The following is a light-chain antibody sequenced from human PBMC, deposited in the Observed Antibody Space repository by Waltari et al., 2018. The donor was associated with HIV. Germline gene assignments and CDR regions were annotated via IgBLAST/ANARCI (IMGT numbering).Light chain of an antibody. CDR2: DVS. J-gene: IGLJ1*01. Sequence: QSALTQPASVSGSPGPSITISCTGTSSDVGEYNYVSWYQQHPGKAPKLIIYDVSNRPSGVSNRFSGSKSGNTASLTISGLQTEDEADYYCSSYTSSSTRVFGTGTKVTVL. CDR1: SSDVGEYNY. V-gene: IGLV2-14*01. CDR3: SSYTSSSTRV.